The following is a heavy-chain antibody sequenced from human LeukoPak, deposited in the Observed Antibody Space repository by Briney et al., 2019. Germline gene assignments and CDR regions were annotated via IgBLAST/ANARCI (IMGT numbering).Heavy chain of an antibody. CDR1: GFTVSSNY. CDR2: IYSDDNT. V-gene: IGHV3-66*01. CDR3: AKDPRKEVAGDY. Sequence: GGSLRLSCAASGFTVSSNYMSWVRQAPGKGLEWVSVIYSDDNTYYADSVKGRFTISRDNSKNTLYLQMNSLRAEDTAVYYCAKDPRKEVAGDYWGQGTLVTVSS. J-gene: IGHJ4*02. D-gene: IGHD6-19*01.